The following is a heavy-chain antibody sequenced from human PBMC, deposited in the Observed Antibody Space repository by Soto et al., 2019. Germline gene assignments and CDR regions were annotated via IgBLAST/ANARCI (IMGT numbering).Heavy chain of an antibody. CDR1: GGTFSSYA. J-gene: IGHJ4*02. D-gene: IGHD3-22*01. CDR3: ARDQDYYDSSGYSTLGY. Sequence: QVQLVQSGAEVKKPGSSVKVSCKASGGTFSSYAISWVRQAPGQGLEWMGGIIPIFGTANYAQKFQGRVTITAYESTSTAYMELSSLRSEDTAVYYCARDQDYYDSSGYSTLGYWGQGTLVTVSS. V-gene: IGHV1-69*01. CDR2: IIPIFGTA.